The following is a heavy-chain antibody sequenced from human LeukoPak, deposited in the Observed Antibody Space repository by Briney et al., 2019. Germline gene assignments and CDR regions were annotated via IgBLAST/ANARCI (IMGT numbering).Heavy chain of an antibody. CDR1: GFTFSNSW. V-gene: IGHV3-7*01. CDR3: GSGSTWLP. J-gene: IGHJ4*02. Sequence: GGSLRLSCAASGFTFSNSWMSWVRQAPGKGLEWVATIKQDGSEKYYVDPVRGRFTISRDNAKNSLYLQMTSLRAEDTAMYYCGSGSTWLPRGQGTLVTVSS. CDR2: IKQDGSEK. D-gene: IGHD6-13*01.